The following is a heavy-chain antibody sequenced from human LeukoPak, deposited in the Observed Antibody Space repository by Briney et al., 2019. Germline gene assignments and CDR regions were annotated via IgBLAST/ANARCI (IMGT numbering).Heavy chain of an antibody. CDR1: GGSFSGYY. J-gene: IGHJ4*02. D-gene: IGHD6-19*01. CDR2: INHSGST. Sequence: SETLSPTCAVYGGSFSGYYWSGIRKPQGKGLEWIGEINHSGSTNYNPSLKSRVTISVDTSKNQFSLKLSSVTAADTAVYYCARDSSGLDYWGQGTLVTVSS. CDR3: ARDSSGLDY. V-gene: IGHV4-34*01.